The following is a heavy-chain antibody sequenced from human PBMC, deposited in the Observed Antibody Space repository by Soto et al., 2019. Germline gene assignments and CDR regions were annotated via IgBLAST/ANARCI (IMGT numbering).Heavy chain of an antibody. CDR1: GFTFSSYA. CDR2: ISYDGSNK. J-gene: IGHJ6*02. CDR3: ARVPYSSGWYYYYYYGMDV. D-gene: IGHD6-19*01. V-gene: IGHV3-30-3*01. Sequence: QVQLVESGGGVVQPGRSLRLSCAASGFTFSSYAMHWVRQAPGKGLEWVAVISYDGSNKYYADSVKGRFTISRDNSKNTLYLQMNSLRAEDTAVYYCARVPYSSGWYYYYYYGMDVWGQGTTVTVSS.